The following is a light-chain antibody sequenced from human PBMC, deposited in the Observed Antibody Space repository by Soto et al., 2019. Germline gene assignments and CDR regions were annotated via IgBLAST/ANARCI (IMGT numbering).Light chain of an antibody. V-gene: IGLV3-21*04. J-gene: IGLJ1*01. CDR2: YDS. CDR3: QVWDIMTDNYV. CDR1: NIGNKR. Sequence: SYELTQSPSVSVAPEKTATITCGGNNIGNKRVHWYRQKPGQAPVLLISYDSDRPSGIPVRFSGSNSGNTDTLTISRVEAGDEADYYCQVWDIMTDNYVFGSGTKHNVL.